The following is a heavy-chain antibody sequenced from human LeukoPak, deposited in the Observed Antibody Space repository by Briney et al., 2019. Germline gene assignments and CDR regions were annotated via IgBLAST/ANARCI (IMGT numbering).Heavy chain of an antibody. Sequence: SETLSLTCAVYYGSFSGYYWSRIRQPPGKGLEWIGEINHGGTTSYNPSLKSRVTISLDTSKNQFSLQLSSVTAADTAVYYCARGGGYVRTMGDWGQGTLVTVSS. CDR2: INHGGTT. D-gene: IGHD5-12*01. V-gene: IGHV4-34*01. CDR3: ARGGGYVRTMGD. J-gene: IGHJ4*02. CDR1: YGSFSGYY.